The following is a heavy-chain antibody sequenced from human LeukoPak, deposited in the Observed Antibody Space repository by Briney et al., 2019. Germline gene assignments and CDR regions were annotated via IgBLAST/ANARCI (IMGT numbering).Heavy chain of an antibody. Sequence: SETLSLTCTVSGGSISSSSYYWGWIRQPPGKGLEWIGSIYYSGSTYYNPSLKSRVTISVDTSKNQFSLKLSSVTAADTAVYYCARQYDYVWGSYRPYFDYWGQGTLVTVSS. V-gene: IGHV4-39*01. CDR3: ARQYDYVWGSYRPYFDY. D-gene: IGHD3-16*02. J-gene: IGHJ4*02. CDR2: IYYSGST. CDR1: GGSISSSSYY.